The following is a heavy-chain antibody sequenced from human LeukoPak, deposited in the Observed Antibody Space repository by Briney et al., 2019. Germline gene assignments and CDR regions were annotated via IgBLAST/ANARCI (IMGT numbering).Heavy chain of an antibody. J-gene: IGHJ5*02. Sequence: SETLSLTGTVSAASVSSDYWTWIRQPAGKGLEWIGRVYISGTPINNPSLKSPVTTSVDTSKNQFSLKLSSVTAADTAVYYCVRLSTNWFDPWGQGILVTVSS. CDR1: AASVSSDY. V-gene: IGHV4-4*07. CDR3: VRLSTNWFDP. CDR2: VYISGTP.